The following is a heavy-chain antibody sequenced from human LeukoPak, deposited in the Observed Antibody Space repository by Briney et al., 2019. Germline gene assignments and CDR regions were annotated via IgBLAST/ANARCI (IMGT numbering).Heavy chain of an antibody. CDR2: IKQDGSEK. Sequence: PGGSLRLSCAASGFTFSSYWMNWVRQAPGKGLEWVANIKQDGSEKYYVDSVKGRFTISRDDAKNSMYLQMNSLRAEDTAVYYCARAAHGGVDYWGQGTLVTVSS. V-gene: IGHV3-7*05. CDR3: ARAAHGGVDY. CDR1: GFTFSSYW. D-gene: IGHD4-23*01. J-gene: IGHJ4*02.